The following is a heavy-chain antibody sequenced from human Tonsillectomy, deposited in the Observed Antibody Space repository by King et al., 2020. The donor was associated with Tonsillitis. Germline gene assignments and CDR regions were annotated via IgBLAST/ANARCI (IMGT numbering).Heavy chain of an antibody. J-gene: IGHJ6*03. CDR1: GGTFSSDA. Sequence: QLVQSGAEVKKPGSSVKISCKASGGTFSSDAISWVRQAPGQGLEWMGGIIPNFATVNYAQKFQGRVTITADKSTSTAYMELTSLRSEDTAVYYCATIGDLTRIWNNYYYYMDVWGKGTTVTVSS. V-gene: IGHV1-69*14. CDR2: IIPNFATV. CDR3: ATIGDLTRIWNNYYYYMDV. D-gene: IGHD3-10*01.